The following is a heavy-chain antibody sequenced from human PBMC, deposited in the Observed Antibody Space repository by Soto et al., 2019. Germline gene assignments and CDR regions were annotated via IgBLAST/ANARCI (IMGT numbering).Heavy chain of an antibody. Sequence: SETLSLTCPFSGFSISSSSYYWGWIRQPPGKGLEWIGSIYYSGSTYYNPSLKSRVTISVDTSKNQFSLKLSSVTAADTAVYYCAGVPVRYYYYGMDVWGQGTTVTVSS. D-gene: IGHD2-2*01. CDR3: AGVPVRYYYYGMDV. CDR1: GFSISSSSYY. CDR2: IYYSGST. V-gene: IGHV4-39*01. J-gene: IGHJ6*02.